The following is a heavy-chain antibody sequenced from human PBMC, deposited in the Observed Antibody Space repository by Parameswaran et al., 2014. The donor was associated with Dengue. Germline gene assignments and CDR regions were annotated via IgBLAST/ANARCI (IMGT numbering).Heavy chain of an antibody. V-gene: IGHV3-30*18. D-gene: IGHD2-15*01. CDR2: ISYDGSNK. J-gene: IGHJ6*02. CDR3: AKGLGYCSGGSCYRDNYYYYGMDV. Sequence: VRQMPGKGLEWVAVISYDGSNKYYADSVKGRFTISRDNSKNTLYLQMNSLRAEDTAVYYCAKGLGYCSGGSCYRDNYYYYGMDVWGQGTTVTVSS.